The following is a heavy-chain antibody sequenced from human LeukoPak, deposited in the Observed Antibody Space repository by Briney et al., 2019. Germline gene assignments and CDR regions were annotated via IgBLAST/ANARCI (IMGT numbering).Heavy chain of an antibody. CDR2: MSSSSSHI. D-gene: IGHD1-1*01. CDR1: GFTFSSYS. J-gene: IGHJ4*02. V-gene: IGHV3-21*01. Sequence: GGSLRLSCAASGFTFSSYSMNWVRQAPGKGLEWVSSMSSSSSHIYYEDSVKGRFTISRDNAKNSLYLQMNSLRAEDTAVYYRAREATGTGDFDYWGQGTLVTVSS. CDR3: AREATGTGDFDY.